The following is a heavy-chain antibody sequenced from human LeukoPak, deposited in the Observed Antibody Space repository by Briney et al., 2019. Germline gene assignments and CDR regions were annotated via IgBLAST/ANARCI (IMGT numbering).Heavy chain of an antibody. CDR1: GDSVSSNSAA. Sequence: SQTLSLTCAISGDSVSSNSAAWNWIRQSPSRGLGWLGRTYYRSKWYNDYAVSVKSRITINPDTSKNQFSLQLNSVTPEDTAVYYCARAEYSSSWYSDYFDYWGQGTLVTVSS. D-gene: IGHD6-13*01. CDR3: ARAEYSSSWYSDYFDY. V-gene: IGHV6-1*01. J-gene: IGHJ4*02. CDR2: TYYRSKWYN.